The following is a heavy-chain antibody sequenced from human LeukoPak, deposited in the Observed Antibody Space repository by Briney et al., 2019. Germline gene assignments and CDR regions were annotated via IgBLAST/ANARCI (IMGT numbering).Heavy chain of an antibody. CDR2: TNQHGNKT. D-gene: IGHD2/OR15-2a*01. CDR3: AIDLDHTYGNEYYDAFDM. J-gene: IGHJ3*02. V-gene: IGHV3-7*01. Sequence: GGSLRLSCAASRFTFNEYRMPWVRQAPGKGLQWVANTNQHGNKTNYLDSVKGRFTISRDNAKNLLYLHMSSLRDEDTALYYCAIDLDHTYGNEYYDAFDMWGPGTMVTVSS. CDR1: RFTFNEYR.